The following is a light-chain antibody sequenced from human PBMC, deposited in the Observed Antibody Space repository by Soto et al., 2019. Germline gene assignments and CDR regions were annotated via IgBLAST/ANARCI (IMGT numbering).Light chain of an antibody. CDR2: LGS. CDR1: QSLLHSNGYNY. CDR3: MQALQTLT. V-gene: IGKV2-28*01. J-gene: IGKJ4*01. Sequence: DIVMTQSPLSLPVTPGEPSSISCRSSQSLLHSNGYNYLDWYLQKPGQSPQLLIYLGSNRASGVPDRFSGSGSGTDFTLKISRVEAEDVTVYYRMQALQTLTFGGGTKVEIK.